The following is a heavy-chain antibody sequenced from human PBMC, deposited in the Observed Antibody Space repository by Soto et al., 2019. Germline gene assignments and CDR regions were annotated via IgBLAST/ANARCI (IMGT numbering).Heavy chain of an antibody. CDR3: ARLVFIRIWDYSNYIDY. Sequence: GESLKISCKGSGYSFTSYWIGWVRHMPGKGLEWMGIIYPGDSDTRYSPSFQGQVTISADKSISTAYLQWSSLKASDTAMYYCARLVFIRIWDYSNYIDYWGQGTLVTVSS. D-gene: IGHD4-4*01. CDR1: GYSFTSYW. V-gene: IGHV5-51*01. J-gene: IGHJ4*02. CDR2: IYPGDSDT.